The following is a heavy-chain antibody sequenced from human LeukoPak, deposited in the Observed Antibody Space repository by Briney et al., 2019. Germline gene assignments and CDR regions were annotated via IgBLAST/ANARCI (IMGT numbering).Heavy chain of an antibody. CDR2: IYTGGST. J-gene: IGHJ4*02. Sequence: SETLSLTCTVSGGSISRGSYYWCWIRQSAGKGLEWIGRIYTGGSTNYNPSLKSRVTISVDTSKNQLDLKLSSVTAADTAVYYCASRSGGNLRSFDYWGQGTLVTVSS. D-gene: IGHD2-15*01. CDR3: ASRSGGNLRSFDY. V-gene: IGHV4-61*02. CDR1: GGSISRGSYY.